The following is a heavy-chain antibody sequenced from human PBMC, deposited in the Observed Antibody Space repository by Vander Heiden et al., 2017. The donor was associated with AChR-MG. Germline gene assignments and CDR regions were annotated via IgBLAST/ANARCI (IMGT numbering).Heavy chain of an antibody. D-gene: IGHD4-4*01. CDR2: VDPEDGET. Sequence: ELQLVPPGSDVKTPGATVKISCNVSGSTFPDYYMHWVQQAPGKGLEWMGLVDPEDGETIYAEKFQGRVTITADTSTDTAYMELSSLRSEDTAVYYCATAPRTTGRYWFDPWGQGTLVTVSS. CDR3: ATAPRTTGRYWFDP. CDR1: GSTFPDYY. J-gene: IGHJ5*02. V-gene: IGHV1-69-2*01.